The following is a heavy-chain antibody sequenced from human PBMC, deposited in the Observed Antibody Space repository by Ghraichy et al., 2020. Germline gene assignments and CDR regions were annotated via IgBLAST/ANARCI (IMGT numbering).Heavy chain of an antibody. Sequence: SETLSLTCAVYGGSFSGYYWSWIRQPPGKGLEWIGEINHSGSTNYNPSLKSRVTISVDTSKNQFSLKLSSVTAADTAVYYCARLVGSSSSWYYYYYYGMDVWGQGTTVTVSS. V-gene: IGHV4-34*01. D-gene: IGHD6-13*01. CDR2: INHSGST. CDR1: GGSFSGYY. J-gene: IGHJ6*02. CDR3: ARLVGSSSSWYYYYYYGMDV.